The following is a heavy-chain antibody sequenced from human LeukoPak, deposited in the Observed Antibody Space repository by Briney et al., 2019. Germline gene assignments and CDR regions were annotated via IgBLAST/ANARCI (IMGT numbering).Heavy chain of an antibody. D-gene: IGHD3-10*01. V-gene: IGHV1-8*01. CDR2: MNPNSGNT. J-gene: IGHJ4*02. CDR1: GYTFTSYD. CDR3: ARGVGASMVRGVKPGYFDY. Sequence: ASVKVSCKASGYTFTSYDINWVRQATGQGLEWMGWMNPNSGNTGYAQKFQGRVTMTRNTSISTAHMELSSLRSEDTAVYYCARGVGASMVRGVKPGYFDYWGQGTLVTVSS.